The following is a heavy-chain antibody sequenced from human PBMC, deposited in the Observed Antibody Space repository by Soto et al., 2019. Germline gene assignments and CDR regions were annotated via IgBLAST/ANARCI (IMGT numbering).Heavy chain of an antibody. CDR2: INAGNGNT. J-gene: IGHJ4*01. CDR1: GYTFTGYA. CDR3: ARAMAVPADFDY. V-gene: IGHV1-3*05. D-gene: IGHD6-19*01. Sequence: QVQLVQSGAEEKKPGASVKVSCKASGYTFTGYAMHWVRQAPGQRLEWMGWINAGNGNTKYSKKFQGRVTITRDTSASTAYMELISLRSEDTAVYYWARAMAVPADFDYWGHGTLVTVSS.